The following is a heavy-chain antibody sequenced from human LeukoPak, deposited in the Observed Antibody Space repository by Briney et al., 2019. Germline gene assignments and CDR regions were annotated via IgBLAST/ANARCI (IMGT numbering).Heavy chain of an antibody. J-gene: IGHJ4*02. V-gene: IGHV4-59*01. CDR2: IYYSGST. CDR3: ARLHQPTYCSSTSCYVRRSGNDY. D-gene: IGHD2-2*01. CDR1: GGSISSYY. Sequence: SETLSLTCTVSGGSISSYYWSWIRQPPGKGLEWIGYIYYSGSTNYNPSLKSRVTISVDTSKNQFSLKLSSVTAADTAVYYCARLHQPTYCSSTSCYVRRSGNDYWGQGTLVTVSP.